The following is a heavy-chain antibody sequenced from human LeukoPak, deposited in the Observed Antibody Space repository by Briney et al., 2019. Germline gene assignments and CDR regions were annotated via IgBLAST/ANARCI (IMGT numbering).Heavy chain of an antibody. D-gene: IGHD3-10*01. CDR1: GFTFSSYA. J-gene: IGHJ5*01. CDR3: ARGQDPFGELPSLYNLFDP. Sequence: PGRSLRLSCAASGFTFSSYAMHWVRQAPGRGLEWVAVISYDGSNKYYADSVKGRFTISRDNSKNTLYLQMNSLRAEDTAVYYCARGQDPFGELPSLYNLFDPWGQGTLVTVSS. V-gene: IGHV3-30-3*01. CDR2: ISYDGSNK.